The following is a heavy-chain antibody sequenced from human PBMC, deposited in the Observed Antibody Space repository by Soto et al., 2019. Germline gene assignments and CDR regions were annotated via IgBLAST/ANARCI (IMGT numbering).Heavy chain of an antibody. Sequence: XGSLRPSCTASGVTLNTHWMHWVRQAPGKGLVWVSRIYFDGITTNYADSVKGRLTVSRDNAKNTVYLHVNTLRDEDTAVYYCARGGAMAVDYWGQGTLVTVSS. D-gene: IGHD2-8*01. CDR1: GVTLNTHW. CDR2: IYFDGITT. CDR3: ARGGAMAVDY. V-gene: IGHV3-74*01. J-gene: IGHJ4*02.